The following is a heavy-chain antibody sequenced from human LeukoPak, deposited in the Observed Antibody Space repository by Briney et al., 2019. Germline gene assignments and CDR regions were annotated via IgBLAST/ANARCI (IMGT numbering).Heavy chain of an antibody. CDR3: ARDETTKWELFWY. CDR2: ISSSSTYI. D-gene: IGHD1-26*01. Sequence: GGSLRLSCAASGFSFSSYSLYWARQAPGKGLEWVSSISSSSTYIYYGDSVKGRFTISRDNAKNSLYLQMNSLRAEDTAVYYCARDETTKWELFWYWGQGTLVTVSS. J-gene: IGHJ4*02. V-gene: IGHV3-21*01. CDR1: GFSFSSYS.